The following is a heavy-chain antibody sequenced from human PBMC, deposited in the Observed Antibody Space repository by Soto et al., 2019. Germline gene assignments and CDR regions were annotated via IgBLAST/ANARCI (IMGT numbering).Heavy chain of an antibody. CDR1: GFSLSNARMG. CDR3: ARMGDYYDNAGDAFDL. CDR2: IFANDEE. J-gene: IGHJ3*01. Sequence: QVTLKESGPVLVKPTETLTLTCTVSGFSLSNARMGVSWIRQPPGKALEWLAHIFANDEESYNTSLRSRLTLSRDTSKTRVVLTMTNMDPVDTATYYCARMGDYYDNAGDAFDLWGQGTRVTVSS. V-gene: IGHV2-26*01. D-gene: IGHD3-22*01.